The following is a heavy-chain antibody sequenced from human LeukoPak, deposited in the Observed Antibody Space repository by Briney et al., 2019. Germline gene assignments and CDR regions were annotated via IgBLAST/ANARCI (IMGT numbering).Heavy chain of an antibody. CDR3: ARGGYYGSGNDFRFDP. V-gene: IGHV4-39*07. D-gene: IGHD3-10*01. CDR1: GGSISSSSYY. J-gene: IGHJ5*02. CDR2: IYYSGST. Sequence: SETLSLTCTVSGGSISSSSYYWGWIRQPPGKGLEWIGSIYYSGSTNYNPSLKSRVTISVDTSKNQSSLKLSSVTPADTAVYYCARGGYYGSGNDFRFDPWGQGTLVTVSP.